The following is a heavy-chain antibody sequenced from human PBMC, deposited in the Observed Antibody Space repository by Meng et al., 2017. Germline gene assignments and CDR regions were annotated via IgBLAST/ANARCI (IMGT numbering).Heavy chain of an antibody. CDR1: GYTFTGYY. CDR3: ARSIVATMVFDY. V-gene: IGHV1-2*06. Sequence: VQIVQCGVWVKNPGASVKVACKASGYTFTGYYMHWVRQAPGQGLEWMGRINPNSGGTNYAQKFQGRVTMTRDTSISTAYMELSRLRSDDTAVYYCARSIVATMVFDYWGQGTLVTVSS. J-gene: IGHJ4*02. CDR2: INPNSGGT. D-gene: IGHD5-12*01.